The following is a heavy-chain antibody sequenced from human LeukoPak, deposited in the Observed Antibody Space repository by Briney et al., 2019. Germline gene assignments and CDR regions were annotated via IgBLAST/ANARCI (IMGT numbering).Heavy chain of an antibody. CDR1: GGSISSYY. J-gene: IGHJ4*02. V-gene: IGHV4-59*01. Sequence: SETLSLTCTVSGGSISSYYWSWIRQPPGEGLEWIGYIYYSGSTNYNPSLKSRVTISVDTSKNQFSLKLSSVTAADTAVYYCARERVGYFLEWLFDYWGQGTLVTVSS. D-gene: IGHD3-3*01. CDR2: IYYSGST. CDR3: ARERVGYFLEWLFDY.